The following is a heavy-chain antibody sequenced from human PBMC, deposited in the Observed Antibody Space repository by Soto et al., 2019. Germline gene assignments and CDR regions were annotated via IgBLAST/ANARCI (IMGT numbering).Heavy chain of an antibody. D-gene: IGHD7-27*01. CDR1: GGSISSSSYY. CDR2: IYYSGST. V-gene: IGHV4-39*01. CDR3: AKNWNWGSLVH. J-gene: IGHJ4*02. Sequence: PSETLSLTCTVSGGSISSSSYYWGWIRQPPGKGLEWIGSIYYSGSTYYNPSLKSRVTISVDTPKNQFSLKLSSVTAADTAVYYCAKNWNWGSLVHWGQGTLVNVSS.